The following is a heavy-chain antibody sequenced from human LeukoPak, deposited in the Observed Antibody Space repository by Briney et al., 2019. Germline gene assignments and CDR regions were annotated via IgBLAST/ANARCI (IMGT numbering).Heavy chain of an antibody. V-gene: IGHV3-13*01. CDR3: ARGAVPAAIGGLVDY. J-gene: IGHJ4*02. D-gene: IGHD2-2*01. CDR1: GFTFRSYD. Sequence: GGSLRLSCAASGFTFRSYDMHWVRQATGKGMEWVSAIGTAGDTYYPGSVKGRFTIPRENAKNSLYLQMNSLRAGDTAVYYCARGAVPAAIGGLVDYWGQGTLVTVSS. CDR2: IGTAGDT.